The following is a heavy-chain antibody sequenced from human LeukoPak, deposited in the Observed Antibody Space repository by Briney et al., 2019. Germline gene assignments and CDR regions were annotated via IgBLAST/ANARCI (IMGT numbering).Heavy chain of an antibody. CDR3: ARGPYSSGWYRDHYFDY. CDR2: IKQDGSEK. D-gene: IGHD6-19*01. Sequence: GGSLRLSCAASGFTFSSYWMSWVRQAPGKGLEWVANIKQDGSEKYYVDSVKGRFTISRDNAKNSLYLQMNSLRAEDTAVYYCARGPYSSGWYRDHYFDYWGQGTLVTVSS. V-gene: IGHV3-7*01. J-gene: IGHJ4*02. CDR1: GFTFSSYW.